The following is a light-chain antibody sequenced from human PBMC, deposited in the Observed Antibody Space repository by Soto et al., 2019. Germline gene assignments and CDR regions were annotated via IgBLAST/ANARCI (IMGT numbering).Light chain of an antibody. V-gene: IGKV3-20*01. Sequence: EIVLTQSPGTLSLSPGERATLSCRASQSVSSSSLAWYRQRPGQAPSLLIYGASRRATGIPDRFSGSGSGTDFTLIISRLEPDDVAVYYCQQYGRSPPITFGQGTRLDIK. J-gene: IGKJ5*01. CDR2: GAS. CDR1: QSVSSSS. CDR3: QQYGRSPPIT.